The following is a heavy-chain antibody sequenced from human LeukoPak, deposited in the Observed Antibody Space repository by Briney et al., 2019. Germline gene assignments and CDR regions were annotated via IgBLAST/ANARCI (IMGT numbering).Heavy chain of an antibody. CDR2: IKEDGGEK. CDR1: GFTFSSYW. D-gene: IGHD6-19*01. V-gene: IGHV3-7*03. J-gene: IGHJ6*02. Sequence: QAGGSLRLSCAATGFTFSSYWMTRVRQAPGKGLEWVANIKEDGGEKYYVDSVKGRITISRDNAKNSLYLQMHSLRAEDTAVYYCARAGYSSGWYRGKYYYYGMDVWGQGTTVTVSS. CDR3: ARAGYSSGWYRGKYYYYGMDV.